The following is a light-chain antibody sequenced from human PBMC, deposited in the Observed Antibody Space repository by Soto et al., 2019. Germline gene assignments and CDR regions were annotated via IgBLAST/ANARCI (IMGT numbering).Light chain of an antibody. CDR3: QQLERSPLP. V-gene: IGKV1-9*01. J-gene: IGKJ3*01. Sequence: DIQLTQSPSFLSASVGDRVTITCRASQGISSSLAWYQQEPGKAPKLLIYAASTLQSGVPSRFSGSGSGTEFTLTISSLQPEDFATYYGQQLERSPLPFGPGTKVDIK. CDR1: QGISSS. CDR2: AAS.